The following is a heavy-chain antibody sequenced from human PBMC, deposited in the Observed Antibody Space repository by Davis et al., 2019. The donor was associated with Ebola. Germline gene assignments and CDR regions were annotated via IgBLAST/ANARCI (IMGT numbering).Heavy chain of an antibody. D-gene: IGHD3-10*01. V-gene: IGHV3-23*01. CDR1: GFTFSSYS. Sequence: GESLKISCAASGFTFSSYSMNWVRQAPGKGLEWVSAISGSGGSTYYADSVKGRFTISRDNSKNTLYLQMNSLRAEDTAVYYCARRPQYYYGSGSLDYWGQGTLVTVSS. CDR3: ARRPQYYYGSGSLDY. CDR2: ISGSGGST. J-gene: IGHJ4*02.